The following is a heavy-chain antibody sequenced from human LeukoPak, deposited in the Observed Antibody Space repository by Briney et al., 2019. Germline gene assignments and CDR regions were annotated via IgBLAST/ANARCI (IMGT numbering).Heavy chain of an antibody. D-gene: IGHD6-19*01. J-gene: IGHJ3*02. CDR1: GFTFSSYA. V-gene: IGHV3-30*01. CDR2: ISYDGSNK. CDR3: ARDRAVAVAGTWDAFDI. Sequence: GGSLRLSCAASGFTFSSYAMHWVRQAPGKGLEWVAVISYDGSNKYYADSVKGRFTISRDNSKNTLYLQMNSLSAEDTAVYYRARDRAVAVAGTWDAFDIWGQGTMVTVSS.